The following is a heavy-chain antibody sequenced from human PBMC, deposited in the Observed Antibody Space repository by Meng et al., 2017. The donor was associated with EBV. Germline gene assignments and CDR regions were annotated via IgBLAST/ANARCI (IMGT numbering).Heavy chain of an antibody. CDR2: INPISGGT. CDR1: GYTFTGYN. D-gene: IGHD6-19*01. V-gene: IGHV1-2*06. CDR3: ARVGIAVDGTGDY. Sequence: HVPLVQSGGAVQKPGASVKFSCKASGYTFTGYNMHCLRQVPGPGLEWMGRINPISGGTNYAHKSPGRVTMTRDTSNSTAYMAPSRLRSADTAVYYCARVGIAVDGTGDYWGQGTLVTVSS. J-gene: IGHJ4*02.